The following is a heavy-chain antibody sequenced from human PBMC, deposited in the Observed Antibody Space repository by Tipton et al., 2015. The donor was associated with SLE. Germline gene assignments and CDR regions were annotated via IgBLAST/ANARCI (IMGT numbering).Heavy chain of an antibody. D-gene: IGHD3-3*01. CDR1: RGSISSYY. V-gene: IGHV4-59*12. CDR2: VHNSGST. Sequence: TLSLTCIVSRGSISSYYWSWIRQPPGKGLEWIAYVHNSGSTNFNPSLRSRVTISVDTSNQFYLKLSSVTAADTAMFYCASGTLEWSHEPDYWGQVTLVTVSS. CDR3: ASGTLEWSHEPDY. J-gene: IGHJ4*02.